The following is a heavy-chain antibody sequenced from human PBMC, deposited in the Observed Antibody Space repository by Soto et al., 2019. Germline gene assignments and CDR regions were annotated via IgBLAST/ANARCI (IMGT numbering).Heavy chain of an antibody. CDR1: GFSFNTYE. CDR2: ISTSGSTI. V-gene: IGHV3-48*03. J-gene: IGHJ4*02. D-gene: IGHD1-26*01. Sequence: VGSLRLSCAASGFSFNTYEMNWVRQAPGKGLEWVSYISTSGSTIYYADSVKGRFTISRDNGKNSLYLQMNSLRAEDTAVYYCAYGGSCDYWGQGTQVTAPQ. CDR3: AYGGSCDY.